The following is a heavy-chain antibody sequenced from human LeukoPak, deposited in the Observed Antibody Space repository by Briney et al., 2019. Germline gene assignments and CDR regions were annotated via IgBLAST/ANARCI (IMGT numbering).Heavy chain of an antibody. CDR3: AKEKIVATPLIDY. Sequence: GGSLRLSCAASGFTFSSYGMHWVRQAPGKGLEWVAVIWYDGSNKYYADSVKGRFTISRDNSKNTLYLQMNSLRAEDTAVYYCAKEKIVATPLIDYWGQGTLVTVSS. D-gene: IGHD5-12*01. CDR1: GFTFSSYG. CDR2: IWYDGSNK. J-gene: IGHJ4*02. V-gene: IGHV3-33*06.